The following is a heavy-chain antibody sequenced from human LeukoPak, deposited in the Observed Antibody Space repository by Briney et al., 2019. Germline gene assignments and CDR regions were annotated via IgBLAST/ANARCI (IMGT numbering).Heavy chain of an antibody. CDR2: VTGGGTGT. J-gene: IGHJ3*02. D-gene: IGHD3-10*01. CDR1: GFTFSNYG. Sequence: GGSLRLSCAASGFTFSNYGMYWVRQAPGEGLEWVSAVTGGGTGTYYADSVKGRSTISRDNSKNTLYLQMNSLRAEDTAVYFCAKRYYGSETYFALDIWGQGTVVTVSS. CDR3: AKRYYGSETYFALDI. V-gene: IGHV3-23*01.